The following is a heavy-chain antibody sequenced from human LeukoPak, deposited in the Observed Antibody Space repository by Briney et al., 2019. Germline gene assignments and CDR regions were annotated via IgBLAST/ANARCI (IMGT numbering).Heavy chain of an antibody. V-gene: IGHV1-8*01. CDR3: ARGPLFTRRSQSGCFDP. D-gene: IGHD2-8*01. CDR2: MNPNSGNT. CDR1: GYTFTSYD. Sequence: GASVKVSCKASGYTFTSYDINWVRQATGQGLEWMGWMNPNSGNTGYAQKFQGRVTMTRNTSISTAYMELSSLRSEDTAVYYCARGPLFTRRSQSGCFDPWGQGTLVTVSS. J-gene: IGHJ5*02.